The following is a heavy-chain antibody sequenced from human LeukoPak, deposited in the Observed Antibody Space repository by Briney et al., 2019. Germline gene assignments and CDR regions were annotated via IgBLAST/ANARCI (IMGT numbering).Heavy chain of an antibody. D-gene: IGHD6-19*01. CDR3: ARDGYSSGWYFGAFDI. CDR1: VYTFTSYG. V-gene: IGHV1-18*01. Sequence: ASVKVSCKASVYTFTSYGISWVRQAPGQGLEWMGWISAYNGNTNYAQKLQCRVTMTTDTSTSTAYMELRSLRSDDTAVYYCARDGYSSGWYFGAFDIWGQGTMVTVSS. CDR2: ISAYNGNT. J-gene: IGHJ3*02.